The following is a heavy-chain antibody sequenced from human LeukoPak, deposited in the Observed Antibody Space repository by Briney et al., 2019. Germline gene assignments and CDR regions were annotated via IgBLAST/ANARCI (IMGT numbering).Heavy chain of an antibody. J-gene: IGHJ4*02. CDR1: GYTLTELS. CDR3: ATRDLYARELPSYYFDY. V-gene: IGHV1-24*01. Sequence: GASVKVSCKVSGYTLTELSMHWVRQAPGKGLEWMGGFDPGDGETIYAQKFQGRVTMTEDTSTDTAYMELSSLRSEDTAVYYCATRDLYARELPSYYFDYWGQGTLVTVSS. D-gene: IGHD1-26*01. CDR2: FDPGDGET.